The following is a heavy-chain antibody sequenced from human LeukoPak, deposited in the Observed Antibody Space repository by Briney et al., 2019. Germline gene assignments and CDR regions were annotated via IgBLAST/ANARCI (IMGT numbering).Heavy chain of an antibody. V-gene: IGHV4-4*09. CDR3: VQTTGWPGFDY. CDR2: IYSGVPT. D-gene: IGHD1-1*01. CDR1: GVSISRFY. J-gene: IGHJ4*02. Sequence: SETLSLTCTTPGVSISRFYWSWVRQPPGKGLEWIGNIYSGVPTYFNPSLKSRVIISVDTSKNQFSLNLTSVTAADTAMYYCVQTTGWPGFDYWGQGILVTVSS.